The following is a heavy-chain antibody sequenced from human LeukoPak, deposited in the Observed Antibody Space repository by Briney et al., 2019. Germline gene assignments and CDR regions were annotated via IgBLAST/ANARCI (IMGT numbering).Heavy chain of an antibody. CDR2: IWYDGINK. D-gene: IGHD3-10*01. J-gene: IGHJ4*02. CDR1: GFTFSSYG. V-gene: IGHV3-33*01. Sequence: GRSLRLSCAASGFTFSSYGMHWARQAPGKGLEWVAVIWYDGINKYYADSAKGRFTISRDNSKNTLYLQMNSLRVEDTAVYHCARDRADGSGVKSHWGQGTLVTVSS. CDR3: ARDRADGSGVKSH.